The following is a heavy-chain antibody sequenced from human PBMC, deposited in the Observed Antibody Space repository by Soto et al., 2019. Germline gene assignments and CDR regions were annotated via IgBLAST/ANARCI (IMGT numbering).Heavy chain of an antibody. D-gene: IGHD4-4*01. CDR2: IVPFIGTA. J-gene: IGHJ6*02. V-gene: IGHV1-69*18. CDR3: ARVVMTTGPASYYYGMDV. Sequence: QVQLVQSGAEVKKPGSSVTVSCKASGGTFSSYAISWVRQAPGQGLEWMGRIVPFIGTANYAQKFQGRVTITAVESTSTAYMELTSLRSEDTAVYYCARVVMTTGPASYYYGMDVWGQGTTVTVSS. CDR1: GGTFSSYA.